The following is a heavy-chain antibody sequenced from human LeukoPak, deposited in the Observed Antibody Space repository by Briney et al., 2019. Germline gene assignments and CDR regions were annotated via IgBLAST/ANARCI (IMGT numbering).Heavy chain of an antibody. J-gene: IGHJ1*01. V-gene: IGHV3-74*01. CDR1: GFTFSSYW. CDR2: INDDERST. Sequence: GGSLRLSCAASGFTFSSYWMHWVRHVPGKGLGWVSRINDDERSTSYADSVKGRFTISRDNAKNTLCLQMNSLRAEDTALYYCAREGYSSSWYLARWGQGTLVTVSS. CDR3: AREGYSSSWYLAR. D-gene: IGHD6-13*01.